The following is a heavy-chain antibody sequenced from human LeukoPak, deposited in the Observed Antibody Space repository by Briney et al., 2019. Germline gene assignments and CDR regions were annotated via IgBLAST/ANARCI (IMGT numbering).Heavy chain of an antibody. D-gene: IGHD5-12*01. CDR3: ARDRGYHFEN. V-gene: IGHV3-74*01. CDR2: INGDGSST. Sequence: GGSLRLSCATSGFTFSSSWMHWVRQAPGKGLVWVSRINGDGSSTTYADSVKGRFIISRDNAKNTLYLQMNSLRAEDTAVYYCARDRGYHFENWGQGTLVTASS. J-gene: IGHJ4*02. CDR1: GFTFSSSW.